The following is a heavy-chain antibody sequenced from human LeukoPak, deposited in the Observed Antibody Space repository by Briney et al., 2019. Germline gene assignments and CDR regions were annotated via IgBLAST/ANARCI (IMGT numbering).Heavy chain of an antibody. CDR2: IYYSGST. D-gene: IGHD3-10*01. CDR3: ARDSHGFGPFDP. V-gene: IGHV4-39*07. Sequence: SETLSLTCTVSGGSISSSSYYWGWIRQPPGKGLEWIGSIYYSGSTYYNPSLKSRVTISVDTSKNQFSLKLSSVTAVGTAVYYCARDSHGFGPFDPWGQGTLVTVSS. CDR1: GGSISSSSYY. J-gene: IGHJ5*02.